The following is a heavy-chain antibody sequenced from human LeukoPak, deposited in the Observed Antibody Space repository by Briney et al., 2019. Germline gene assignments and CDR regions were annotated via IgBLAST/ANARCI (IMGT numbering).Heavy chain of an antibody. CDR1: GGSFSGYY. D-gene: IGHD3-22*01. CDR3: ARRLMVTMIVVVIDSGFDY. J-gene: IGHJ4*02. Sequence: SETLSLTCAVYGGSFSGYYWSWIRQPPGKGLEWIGEINHSGSTNYNPSLKSRVTISVDTSKNQFSLKLSSVTAADTAVYYCARRLMVTMIVVVIDSGFDYWGQGTLVTVSS. V-gene: IGHV4-34*01. CDR2: INHSGST.